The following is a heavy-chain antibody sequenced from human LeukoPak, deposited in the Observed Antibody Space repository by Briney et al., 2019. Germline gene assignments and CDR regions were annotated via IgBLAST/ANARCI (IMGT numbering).Heavy chain of an antibody. J-gene: IGHJ3*02. V-gene: IGHV4-59*01. Sequence: SETLSLTCTVSGDSISSYYWSWIRQPPGKGLEWIGSIYYSGSTNYNPSLKSRVTISVDTSKNQFSLKLSSVTAADTAVYYCARVGVGYFDSSDYYRPDAFDIWGQGTMVTVSS. D-gene: IGHD3-22*01. CDR3: ARVGVGYFDSSDYYRPDAFDI. CDR1: GDSISSYY. CDR2: IYYSGST.